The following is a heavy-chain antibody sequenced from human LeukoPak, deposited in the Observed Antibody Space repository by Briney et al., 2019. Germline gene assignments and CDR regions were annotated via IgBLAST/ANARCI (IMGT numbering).Heavy chain of an antibody. D-gene: IGHD3-22*01. J-gene: IGHJ4*02. CDR2: ISYDGSNK. CDR1: GFTFSSYG. V-gene: IGHV3-30*19. CDR3: ARGLQYYYDSSGYYFDY. Sequence: TGRSLRLSCAASGFTFSSYGMHWVRQAPGKGLEWVAVISYDGSNKHYGDSVKGPFTISRDNSKNTLYLELSSLRAEDTAVFYCARGLQYYYDSSGYYFDYWGQGTLVTVSS.